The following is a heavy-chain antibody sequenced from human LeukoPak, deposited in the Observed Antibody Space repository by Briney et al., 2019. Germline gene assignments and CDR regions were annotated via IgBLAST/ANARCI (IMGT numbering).Heavy chain of an antibody. Sequence: PGGSLSLSCAASGFTFSSYSMNWVRQAPGKGLEWVSSISTSSIYIYYADAVKGRFTISRDNAKKSLYLHMNSLRAEDTAVYYCARDPPILTGPYYYYMDVWGKGTTVTISS. V-gene: IGHV3-21*01. D-gene: IGHD3-9*01. J-gene: IGHJ6*03. CDR2: ISTSSIYI. CDR3: ARDPPILTGPYYYYMDV. CDR1: GFTFSSYS.